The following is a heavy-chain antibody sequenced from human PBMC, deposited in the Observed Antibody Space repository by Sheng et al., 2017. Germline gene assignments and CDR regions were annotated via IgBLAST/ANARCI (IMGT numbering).Heavy chain of an antibody. V-gene: IGHV3-21*06. J-gene: IGHJ4*02. D-gene: IGHD1-26*01. Sequence: EVQVVESGGGLVKPGGSLRLSCAASGFSFSTYSMNWVRQAPGKGLEWVSSISSSGANIYYADSVKGRFTISRDNPKNSLYLQMNSLRVEDTAVYYCSGRGRELQKYVWGQGTLVAVSS. CDR2: ISSSGANI. CDR3: SGRGRELQKYV. CDR1: GFSFSTYS.